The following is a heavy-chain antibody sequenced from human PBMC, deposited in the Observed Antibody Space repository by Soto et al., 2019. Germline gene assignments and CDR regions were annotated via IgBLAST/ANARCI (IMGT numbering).Heavy chain of an antibody. CDR2: IFYSVSS. CDR3: ARRGRRYSDFLSRPQAVGAFDI. Sequence: LVPLSLTCTVAGASITAFDWNWIRQSQGKGLEWIGNIFYSVSSNYDPSLESRVTISVDTSKNQFSLKLRSVTAADTAVYYCARRGRRYSDFLSRPQAVGAFDIWGQGTLVTVSS. CDR1: GASITAFD. V-gene: IGHV4-59*01. J-gene: IGHJ3*02. D-gene: IGHD3-9*01.